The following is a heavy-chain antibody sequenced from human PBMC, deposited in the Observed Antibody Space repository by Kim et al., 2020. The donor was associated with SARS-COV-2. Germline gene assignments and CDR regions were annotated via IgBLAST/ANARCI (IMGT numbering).Heavy chain of an antibody. D-gene: IGHD6-25*01. J-gene: IGHJ4*02. Sequence: TNYNPSLKSRVTISVDTSKNQFSLKLSSVTAADTAVYYCARDQEQRGFDYWGQGTLVTVSS. V-gene: IGHV4-59*01. CDR3: ARDQEQRGFDY. CDR2: T.